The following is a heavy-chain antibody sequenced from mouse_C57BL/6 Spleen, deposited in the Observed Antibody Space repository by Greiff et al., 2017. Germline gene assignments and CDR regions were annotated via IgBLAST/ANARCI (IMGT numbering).Heavy chain of an antibody. J-gene: IGHJ3*01. D-gene: IGHD1-1*01. CDR1: GFNIQDYY. CDR2: IDPEDGDT. V-gene: IGHV14-1*01. CDR3: TTDYYGSSPAY. Sequence: EVQLQQSGAELVRPGASVKLSCTASGFNIQDYYMHWVKQRPEQGLEWIGRIDPEDGDTEYAPKFQGKATMTADTSSNTAYLQLSSLTSEDTAVYYCTTDYYGSSPAYWGQGTLVTVSA.